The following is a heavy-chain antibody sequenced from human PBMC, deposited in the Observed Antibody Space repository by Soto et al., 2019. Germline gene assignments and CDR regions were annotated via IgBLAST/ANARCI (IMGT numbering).Heavy chain of an antibody. CDR3: AWLEIEYRYDYFDS. D-gene: IGHD5-18*01. Sequence: ASVKVSCKASGYTFTSYSFSWVRQAPGQGLEWMGRISTYNGYTKYAEKFLGRVTMTTDTSTSTAYMELRSLRSDDTAVYLCAWLEIEYRYDYFDSWGQGTLVTVSS. V-gene: IGHV1-18*01. J-gene: IGHJ4*02. CDR2: ISTYNGYT. CDR1: GYTFTSYS.